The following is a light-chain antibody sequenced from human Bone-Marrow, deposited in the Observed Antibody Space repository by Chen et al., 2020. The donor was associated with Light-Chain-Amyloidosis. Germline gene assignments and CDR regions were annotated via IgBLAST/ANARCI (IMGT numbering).Light chain of an antibody. J-gene: IGKJ4*01. Sequence: EFVLTQSPATLSLSPGERATLSCRASQSVGSYLAWYQQKPGQAPRLLIYDASNRAIGIPARFSGSESGTDGTRTISSLKPEEFAVYYCQQRSNWPPALTFGGGTKVEIK. CDR1: QSVGSY. CDR3: QQRSNWPPALT. CDR2: DAS. V-gene: IGKV3-11*01.